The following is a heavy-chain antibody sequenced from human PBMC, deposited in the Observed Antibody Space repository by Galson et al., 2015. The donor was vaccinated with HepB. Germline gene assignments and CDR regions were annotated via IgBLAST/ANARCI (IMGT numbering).Heavy chain of an antibody. CDR1: GFSLSTSGVG. J-gene: IGHJ4*02. CDR2: IYWDDDK. D-gene: IGHD6-13*01. V-gene: IGHV2-5*02. Sequence: PALVKPTQTLTLTCTFSGFSLSTSGVGVGWIRQPPGKALEWLALIYWDDDKRYSPSLKSRLTITKDTSKNQVVLTMTNMDPVEPATYYRAQSSSSWIYWGQGTLVTVSS. CDR3: AQSSSSWIY.